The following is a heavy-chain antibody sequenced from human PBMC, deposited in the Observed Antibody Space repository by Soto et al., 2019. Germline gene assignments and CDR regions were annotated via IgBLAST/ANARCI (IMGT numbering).Heavy chain of an antibody. J-gene: IGHJ4*02. CDR2: IDIGGNT. V-gene: IGHV3-66*01. CDR1: GFSFTNNY. D-gene: IGHD2-2*01. Sequence: EVQVVESGGGLVQPGGSLRLSCAASGFSFTNNYMNWVRQAPGKGLEWVSIIDIGGNTYYADSVKDRFTISRDNSRNTLYLHMDSLRAEDTSVYYCARGRGSTGYLGREHYFDYGGQGTLVPVSP. CDR3: ARGRGSTGYLGREHYFDY.